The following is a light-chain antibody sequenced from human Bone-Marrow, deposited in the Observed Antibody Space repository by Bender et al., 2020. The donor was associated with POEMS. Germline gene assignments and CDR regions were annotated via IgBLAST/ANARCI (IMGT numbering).Light chain of an antibody. J-gene: IGLJ2*01. V-gene: IGLV2-8*01. CDR1: SSDVGGYNY. Sequence: QSVLTQPPSVSGAPGQSVTILCSGTSSDVGGYNYVSWYQQHPGQAPKVIIYGVSKRPSGVPDRFSGSKSANTASLTVSGLQAEDEADYYCTSHAGSMVLFGGGTKLTVL. CDR2: GVS. CDR3: TSHAGSMVL.